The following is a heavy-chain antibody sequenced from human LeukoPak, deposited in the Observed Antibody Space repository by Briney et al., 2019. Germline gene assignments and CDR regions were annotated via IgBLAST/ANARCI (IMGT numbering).Heavy chain of an antibody. Sequence: GGSLRLSCAASGFTFSDSWMSWVRQAPGKGLEWVANMNQDGSEKDYVDSVKGRFTISRDNARNSLYLQMGSLRAEDTAVYYCAKARTAMVTIFDYWGQGTLVTVSS. V-gene: IGHV3-7*03. CDR3: AKARTAMVTIFDY. D-gene: IGHD5-18*01. CDR2: MNQDGSEK. CDR1: GFTFSDSW. J-gene: IGHJ4*02.